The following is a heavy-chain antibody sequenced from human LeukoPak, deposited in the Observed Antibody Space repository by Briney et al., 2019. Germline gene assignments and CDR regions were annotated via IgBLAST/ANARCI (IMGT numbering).Heavy chain of an antibody. V-gene: IGHV1-18*01. CDR3: ARGDNWNYYYGMDV. D-gene: IGHD1-20*01. Sequence: GASVRVSCKASGYTFTSYGISWVRQAPGQGLERMGWISAYNGNTNYAQKLQGRVTMTTDTSTSTAYMELRSLRSDDTAVYYCARGDNWNYYYGMDVWGQGTTVTVSS. CDR1: GYTFTSYG. J-gene: IGHJ6*02. CDR2: ISAYNGNT.